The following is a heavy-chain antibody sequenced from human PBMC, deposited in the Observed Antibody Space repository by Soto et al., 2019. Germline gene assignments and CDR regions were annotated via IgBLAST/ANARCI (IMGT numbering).Heavy chain of an antibody. J-gene: IGHJ6*01. CDR1: GFTFSSYS. CDR3: ARDPTGTTPHYGLDV. D-gene: IGHD1-7*01. Sequence: PGGSLRLSCAASGFTFSSYSMNWGRQALGKGLEWVSSISSSSSYIYYADSVKGRFTISRDNAKNSLYLQMNSLRAEDTAVYYCARDPTGTTPHYGLDVWGQATMVTVSS. V-gene: IGHV3-21*01. CDR2: ISSSSSYI.